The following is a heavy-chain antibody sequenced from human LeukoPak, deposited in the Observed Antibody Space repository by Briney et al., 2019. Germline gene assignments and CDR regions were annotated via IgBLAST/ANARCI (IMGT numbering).Heavy chain of an antibody. CDR1: GGSISSSNFY. Sequence: KPSETLSLTCTVSGGSISSSNFYWVWIRQPPGKGLEWIGSIYYSGDTYYNPSLKSRATISVDTSRNQVSLKLSSVTAADTAVTYCARLDTAHYGTDVWGQGTTVTVSS. J-gene: IGHJ6*02. V-gene: IGHV4-39*01. CDR3: ARLDTAHYGTDV. D-gene: IGHD5-18*01. CDR2: IYYSGDT.